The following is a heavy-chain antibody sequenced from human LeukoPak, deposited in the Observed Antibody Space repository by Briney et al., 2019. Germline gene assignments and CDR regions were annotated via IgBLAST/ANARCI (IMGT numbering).Heavy chain of an antibody. Sequence: ASVKVSCKASGYTFTGYYMHWARQAPGQGLEWMGWINPNSGGTNYAQKFQGRVTMTRDTSISTAYMELSRLRSDDTAVYYCARERSVFCAGSRRCSWFDPWGQGTLVTVSS. V-gene: IGHV1-2*02. CDR2: INPNSGGT. J-gene: IGHJ5*02. CDR1: GYTFTGYY. D-gene: IGHD3-9*01. CDR3: ARERSVFCAGSRRCSWFDP.